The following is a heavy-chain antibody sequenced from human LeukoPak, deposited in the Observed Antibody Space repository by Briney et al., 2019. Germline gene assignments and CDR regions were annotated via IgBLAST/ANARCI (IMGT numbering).Heavy chain of an antibody. CDR2: ISGDGENT. CDR3: VKVQKSGWIISYIFDF. V-gene: IGHV3-43*02. J-gene: IGHJ4*02. D-gene: IGHD6-19*01. Sequence: GGSLRLSCAASGFSFEDYTMHWVRQAPGKGLDSVSLISGDGENTYYAASVKGRITISRENSKSSLFLQLHSLRTEDTALYYCVKVQKSGWIISYIFDFWGQGTLVTVSS. CDR1: GFSFEDYT.